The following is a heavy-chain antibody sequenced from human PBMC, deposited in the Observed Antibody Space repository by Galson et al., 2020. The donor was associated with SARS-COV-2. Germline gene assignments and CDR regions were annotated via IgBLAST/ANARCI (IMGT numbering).Heavy chain of an antibody. CDR2: IYYSGST. Sequence: ETSETLSLTCTVSGGSISSSSYYWGWIRQPPGKGLEWIGSIYYSGSTYYNPSLKSRVTISVDTSKNQFSLKLSSVTAADTAVYYCARRGVTFGGVSVHDAFDIWGQGTMVTVSS. J-gene: IGHJ3*02. CDR3: ARRGVTFGGVSVHDAFDI. CDR1: GGSISSSSYY. D-gene: IGHD3-16*02. V-gene: IGHV4-39*01.